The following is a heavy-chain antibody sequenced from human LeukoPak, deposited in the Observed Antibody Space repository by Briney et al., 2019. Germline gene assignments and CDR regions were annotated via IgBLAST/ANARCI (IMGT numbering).Heavy chain of an antibody. Sequence: GESLKISCKGSGYSFTSYWISWVRQMPGKGLEWMGRIDPSDSYTNYSPSFQGRVTISADKSISTAYLQWSSLKASDTAMYYCARQVLGDYYDSSGYWPNEDYWGQGTLVTVSS. CDR3: ARQVLGDYYDSSGYWPNEDY. V-gene: IGHV5-10-1*01. CDR1: GYSFTSYW. D-gene: IGHD3-22*01. J-gene: IGHJ4*02. CDR2: IDPSDSYT.